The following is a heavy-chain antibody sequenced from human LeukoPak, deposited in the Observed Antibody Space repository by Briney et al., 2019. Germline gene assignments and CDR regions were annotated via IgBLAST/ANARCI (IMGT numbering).Heavy chain of an antibody. CDR1: GFTFSTYA. V-gene: IGHV3-23*01. J-gene: IGHJ3*02. D-gene: IGHD3-10*01. CDR2: TSGSGSST. CDR3: AKGWLKSSLDGFDI. Sequence: GGSLRLSCAASGFTFSTYAMSWVRQAPGKGLEWVAGTSGSGSSTYYTDSVKGRFTISRDNSRNILYLQMHSLRAEDTAVYYCAKGWLKSSLDGFDIWGQGKMVTVSS.